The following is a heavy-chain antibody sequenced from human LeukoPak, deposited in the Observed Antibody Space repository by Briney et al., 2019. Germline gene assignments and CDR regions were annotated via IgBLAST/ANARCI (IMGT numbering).Heavy chain of an antibody. CDR3: ARTSYYYYGSGSYYRY. D-gene: IGHD3-10*01. Sequence: ASVKVSCKASGYTFTSYYMHWVRQAPGQGLEWMGIINPSGGSTNYTQKFQGRITMTADTSTSIAYMELSSLRSEDTAVYYCARTSYYYYGSGSYYRYWGQGTLVTVSS. CDR1: GYTFTSYY. V-gene: IGHV1-46*01. CDR2: INPSGGST. J-gene: IGHJ4*02.